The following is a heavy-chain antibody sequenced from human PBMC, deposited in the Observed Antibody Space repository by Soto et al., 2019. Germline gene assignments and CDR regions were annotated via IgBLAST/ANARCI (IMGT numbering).Heavy chain of an antibody. J-gene: IGHJ5*02. CDR1: GFSFSSSG. CDR2: ISGSGGST. CDR3: AKDEGPPDYGPNWFDP. V-gene: IGHV3-23*01. D-gene: IGHD4-17*01. Sequence: GGSLRLSCAASGFSFSSSGMHWVRQAPGKGLEWVSAISGSGGSTYYADSVKGRFTISRDNSKNTLYLQMNSLRAEDAAVYYCAKDEGPPDYGPNWFDPWGQGTLVTVSS.